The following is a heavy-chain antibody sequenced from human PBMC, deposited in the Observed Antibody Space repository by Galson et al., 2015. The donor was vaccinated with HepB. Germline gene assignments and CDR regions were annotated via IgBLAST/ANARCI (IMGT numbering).Heavy chain of an antibody. V-gene: IGHV4-4*02. CDR3: RSKYCSSTSCYSAFEI. CDR2: IYHSGST. CDR1: GGSISSSNW. J-gene: IGHJ3*02. Sequence: SETLSLTCAVSGGSISSSNWWSWVRQPPGKGLEWIGEIYHSGSTNYNPSLKSRVTISVDKSKNQFSLKLSSVTAADTAVYYCRSKYCSSTSCYSAFEIWGQGTMVTVSS. D-gene: IGHD2-2*01.